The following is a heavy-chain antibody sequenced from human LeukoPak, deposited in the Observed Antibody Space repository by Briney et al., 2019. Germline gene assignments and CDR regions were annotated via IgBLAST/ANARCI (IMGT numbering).Heavy chain of an antibody. CDR3: ARGEVVPAAYPNWFDP. J-gene: IGHJ5*02. V-gene: IGHV4-34*01. CDR2: IYHSGST. D-gene: IGHD2-2*01. CDR1: GGSFSGYY. Sequence: SETLSLTCAVYGGSFSGYYWSWIRQPPGKGLEWIGYIYHSGSTYYNPSLKSRVTISVDRSKNQFSLKLSSVTAADTAVYYCARGEVVPAAYPNWFDPWGQGTLVTVSS.